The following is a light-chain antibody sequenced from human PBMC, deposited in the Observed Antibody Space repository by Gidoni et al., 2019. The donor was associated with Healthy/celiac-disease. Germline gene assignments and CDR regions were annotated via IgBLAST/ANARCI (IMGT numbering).Light chain of an antibody. CDR1: SSDVGGYNY. J-gene: IGLJ1*01. CDR2: DVS. Sequence: QSALTQPRSVAGSPGQSVPISCTGTSSDVGGYNYVSWYQQHPGKAPKLMIYDVSKRPSGVPVRFSGSKSGNTASLTISGLQAADEADYYCCSYAGSYTGVFGTGTKVTVL. CDR3: CSYAGSYTGV. V-gene: IGLV2-11*01.